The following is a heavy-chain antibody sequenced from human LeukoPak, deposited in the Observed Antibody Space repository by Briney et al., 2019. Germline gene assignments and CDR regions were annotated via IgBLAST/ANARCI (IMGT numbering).Heavy chain of an antibody. D-gene: IGHD2-2*01. CDR2: ISWNSGSI. J-gene: IGHJ4*02. Sequence: SLRLSCAASGFPFDDYAMHWVRQAPGKGLEWVSGISWNSGSIGYADSVKGRFTISRDNAKNSLYLQMNSLRAEDTALYYCAKGGAVVPAAFDYWGQGTLVTVSS. CDR3: AKGGAVVPAAFDY. V-gene: IGHV3-9*01. CDR1: GFPFDDYA.